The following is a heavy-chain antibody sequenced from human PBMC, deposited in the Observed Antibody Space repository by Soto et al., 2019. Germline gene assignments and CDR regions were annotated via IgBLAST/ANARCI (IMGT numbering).Heavy chain of an antibody. CDR1: GGSISSYY. V-gene: IGHV4-59*08. D-gene: IGHD6-19*01. J-gene: IGHJ6*03. CDR2: IYYSGST. CDR3: ARLFGGWATPYYYYMDV. Sequence: SETLSLTCTVSGGSISSYYWSWIRQPPGKGLEWIGYIYYSGSTNYNPSLKSRVTISVDTSKNQFSLKLSSVTAADTAVYYCARLFGGWATPYYYYMDVWGKGTTVTVSS.